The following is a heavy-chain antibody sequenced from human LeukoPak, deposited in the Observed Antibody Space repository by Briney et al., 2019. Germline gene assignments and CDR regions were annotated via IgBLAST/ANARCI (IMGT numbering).Heavy chain of an antibody. Sequence: SETLSLTCTVSGGSISSYYWSWIRQPPGKGLEWIGYIYYSGSTNYNPSLKSRVTISVDTSKNQFPLKLSSVTAADTAVYYCAREGVGAEGSFDYWGQGTLVTVSS. CDR2: IYYSGST. CDR3: AREGVGAEGSFDY. V-gene: IGHV4-59*01. CDR1: GGSISSYY. D-gene: IGHD1-26*01. J-gene: IGHJ4*02.